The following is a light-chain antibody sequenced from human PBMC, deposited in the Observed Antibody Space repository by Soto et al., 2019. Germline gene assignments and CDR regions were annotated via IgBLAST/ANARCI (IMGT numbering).Light chain of an antibody. Sequence: QSVLTQPPSASGTPGQRVVISCSGSRSNIGSNSVNWYQQLPGTAPKLLICKNSLWPSGVPDRFSGSKSGTSASLAISGLQSEDEADYYCATWDASLNGPVFGGGTKVTVL. CDR2: KNS. J-gene: IGLJ2*01. CDR1: RSNIGSNS. V-gene: IGLV1-44*01. CDR3: ATWDASLNGPV.